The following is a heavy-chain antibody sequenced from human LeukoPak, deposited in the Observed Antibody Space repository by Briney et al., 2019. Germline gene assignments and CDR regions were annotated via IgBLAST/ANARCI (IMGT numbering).Heavy chain of an antibody. V-gene: IGHV4-59*08. CDR3: ARHSDRWRYAMDA. CDR1: GGSISFY. J-gene: IGHJ6*02. D-gene: IGHD1-26*01. CDR2: IYQSGST. Sequence: SETLSLTCTVSGGSISFYWSWFRQSPGKGLEWIGQIYQSGSTDYNPSLRSRVTISRDTSKNQFSLQLTSVTAADTAVYYCARHSDRWRYAMDAWGQGTTVTVSS.